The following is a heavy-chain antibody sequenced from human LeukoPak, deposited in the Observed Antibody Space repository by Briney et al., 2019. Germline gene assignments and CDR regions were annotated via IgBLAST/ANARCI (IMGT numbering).Heavy chain of an antibody. CDR3: AKGGNSGRTYYYYYYMDV. J-gene: IGHJ6*03. CDR1: GFTFSSYG. CDR2: ISGSGGST. Sequence: GGSLRLSCAASGFTFSSYGMSWVRQAPGEGLEWVSSISGSGGSTYYAASVKGRFTISRDSSKNTVYLQMNGLRAEDTAVYYCAKGGNSGRTYYYYYYMDVWGQGTLVTVSS. D-gene: IGHD6-19*01. V-gene: IGHV3-23*01.